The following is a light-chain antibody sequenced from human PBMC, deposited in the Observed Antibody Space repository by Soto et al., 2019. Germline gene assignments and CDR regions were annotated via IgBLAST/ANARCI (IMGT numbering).Light chain of an antibody. CDR2: EAS. CDR3: HHYGGSPRT. J-gene: IGKJ1*01. Sequence: EIVLTQSPGTLSVSPGERATLSCRASQSVRDGYLAWYQQKPGQAPRLLIYEASTMATGIPDRFSGSGSGTDFTLTISRLEPEDFAVYYCHHYGGSPRTFGQGTKVEAK. V-gene: IGKV3-20*01. CDR1: QSVRDGY.